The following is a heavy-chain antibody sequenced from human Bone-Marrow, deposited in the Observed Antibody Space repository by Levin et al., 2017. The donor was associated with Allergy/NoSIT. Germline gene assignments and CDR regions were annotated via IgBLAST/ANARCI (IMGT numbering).Heavy chain of an antibody. Sequence: GASVKVSCKASGYTFTSYDINWVRQATGQGLEWMGWMNPNSGNTGYAQKFQGRVTMTRNTSISTAYMELSSLRSEDTAVYYCARGGGSNCGSGWYPKGGWFDPWGQGTLVTVSS. V-gene: IGHV1-8*01. J-gene: IGHJ5*02. CDR2: MNPNSGNT. D-gene: IGHD6-19*01. CDR3: ARGGGSNCGSGWYPKGGWFDP. CDR1: GYTFTSYD.